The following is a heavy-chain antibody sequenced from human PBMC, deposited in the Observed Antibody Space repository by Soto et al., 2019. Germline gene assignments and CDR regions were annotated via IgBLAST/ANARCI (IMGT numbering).Heavy chain of an antibody. V-gene: IGHV3-66*01. CDR3: ARAREGFRIGIYNY. CDR1: GFTVSSNY. J-gene: IGHJ4*02. D-gene: IGHD1-20*01. CDR2: IYSGGST. Sequence: EVQLVESGGGLVQPGGSLRLSCAASGFTVSSNYMSWVHQAPGKGLEWVSVIYSGGSTYYADSVKGRFTISRDNSKNTLYLQMNSLRAEDTAVYYCARAREGFRIGIYNYWGQGTLVTVSS.